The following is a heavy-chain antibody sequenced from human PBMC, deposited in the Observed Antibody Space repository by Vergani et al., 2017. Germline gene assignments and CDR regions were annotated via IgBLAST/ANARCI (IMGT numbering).Heavy chain of an antibody. CDR1: GGYISSGGYY. CDR2: IYYSGST. D-gene: IGHD6-19*01. V-gene: IGHV4-31*01. J-gene: IGHJ4*02. Sequence: QVQLQESGPGLVKPSQTLSLTCTVSGGYISSGGYYWSWIRQHPGKGLEWIGYIYYSGSTYYNPSLKSLVTISVDTSKNQFSLKLSSVTAADTAVYYCSRARGVAGSSNFDYWGQGTLVTVSS. CDR3: SRARGVAGSSNFDY.